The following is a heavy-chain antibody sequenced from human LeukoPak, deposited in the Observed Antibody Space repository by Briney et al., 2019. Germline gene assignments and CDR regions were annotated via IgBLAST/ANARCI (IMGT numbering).Heavy chain of an antibody. CDR3: AKSRAADTTLLFDY. V-gene: IGHV3-23*01. CDR1: GFTFSSYA. D-gene: IGHD6-13*01. CDR2: ITIGATDT. J-gene: IGHJ4*02. Sequence: GGSLRLSCAASGFTFSSYAMSWVRQAPGKGLEWVSAITIGATDTFYLDSVKGRFTISRDNSKNTLYLQMSSLRAEDTAIYYCAKSRAADTTLLFDYWGQGTLVTVSS.